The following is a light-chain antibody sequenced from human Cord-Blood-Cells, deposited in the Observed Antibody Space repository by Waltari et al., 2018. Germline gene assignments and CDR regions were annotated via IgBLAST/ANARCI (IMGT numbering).Light chain of an antibody. CDR3: GTWDSSLGAGV. CDR1: SSTIGNNY. CDR2: EHN. Sequence: PVLTQPPSVSAAPGPSVTISCSGSSSTIGNNYVSWYQQLPGTAPNILTYEHNKRPSGIPGRFSGSKLGRGAPLGISGRQTGAECDHYCGTWDSSLGAGVFGTGTKGTVL. V-gene: IGLV1-51*01. J-gene: IGLJ1*01.